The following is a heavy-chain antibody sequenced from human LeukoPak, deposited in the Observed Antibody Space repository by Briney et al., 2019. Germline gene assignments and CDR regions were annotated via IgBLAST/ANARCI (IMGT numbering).Heavy chain of an antibody. J-gene: IGHJ6*02. CDR2: IYYSGST. CDR1: GGSVSSGGHY. D-gene: IGHD5-24*01. CDR3: ARSRDGYNYYYYYGMDV. Sequence: PSETLSLTCTVSGGSVSSGGHYWSWIRQPPGKGLEWIGYIYYSGSTNYNPSLKSRVTISVGTSKNQFSLKVSSVTAADTAVYYCARSRDGYNYYYYYGMDVWGQGTTVTVSS. V-gene: IGHV4-61*08.